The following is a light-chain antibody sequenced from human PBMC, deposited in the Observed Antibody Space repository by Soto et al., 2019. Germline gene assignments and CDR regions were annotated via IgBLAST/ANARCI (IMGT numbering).Light chain of an antibody. CDR2: AAS. CDR1: QSISGH. V-gene: IGKV1-39*01. CDR3: QQSYSSPQK. Sequence: DIQMTQSPSSLSASVEDRVTITCRASQSISGHLNWYQQKPGKAPKLLIFAASSLQSGVPSRFSGSRSGPDFTLTINSLQTEDFATYYCQQSYSSPQKFGQGTKVDIK. J-gene: IGKJ1*01.